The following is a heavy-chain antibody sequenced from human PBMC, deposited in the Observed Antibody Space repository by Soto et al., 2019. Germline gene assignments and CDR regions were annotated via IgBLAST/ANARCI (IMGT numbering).Heavy chain of an antibody. CDR1: GYTFTGYY. D-gene: IGHD1-1*01. Sequence: ASVKVSCKASGYTFTGYYMHWVRQAPGQGLEWMGWINPNSGGTNYAQKFQGWVTMTRDTSISTAYMELSRLRSDDTAVYYCARVERRGWNGAFDIWGQGTMVTVSS. CDR3: ARVERRGWNGAFDI. J-gene: IGHJ3*02. CDR2: INPNSGGT. V-gene: IGHV1-2*04.